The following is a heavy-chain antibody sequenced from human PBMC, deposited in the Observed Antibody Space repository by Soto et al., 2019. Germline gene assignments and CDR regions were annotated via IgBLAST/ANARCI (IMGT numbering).Heavy chain of an antibody. D-gene: IGHD6-13*01. Sequence: PGGSLRLSYAASGFTFSDYYMSWIRQAPGKGLEWVSYISGTSSYINYADSVKGRFTIPRDNAKNSLYLQMNSLRAEDTAVYYCARDVQQLASYWGRGTLVTVSS. J-gene: IGHJ4*02. CDR3: ARDVQQLASY. CDR2: ISGTSSYI. V-gene: IGHV3-11*06. CDR1: GFTFSDYY.